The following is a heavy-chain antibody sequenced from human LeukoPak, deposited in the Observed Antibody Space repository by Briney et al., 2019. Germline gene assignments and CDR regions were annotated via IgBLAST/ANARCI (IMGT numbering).Heavy chain of an antibody. J-gene: IGHJ4*02. Sequence: SETLSLTCTVSGGSISSYYWSWIRQPAGKGLEWIGYIYYSGRTLYNPSLKSRVTISVDTSKNQFSLRLSSVTAADTAVYYCARGQKYRSGYTVTELGSRYFDYWGQGTLVTVSS. CDR1: GGSISSYY. V-gene: IGHV4-59*01. CDR3: ARGQKYRSGYTVTELGSRYFDY. D-gene: IGHD5-18*01. CDR2: IYYSGRT.